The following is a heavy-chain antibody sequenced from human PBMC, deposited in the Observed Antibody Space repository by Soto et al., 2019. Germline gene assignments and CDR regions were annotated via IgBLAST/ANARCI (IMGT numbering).Heavy chain of an antibody. CDR2: IKGKPDVGAT. D-gene: IGHD3-22*01. CDR1: GFTFSNAW. V-gene: IGHV3-15*01. Sequence: GGSLRLSCAASGFTFSNAWMSWVRRAPGKGLEWVGRIKGKPDVGATDYAAPVKGRFTISRDDSKNTLYLQMNSLRTEDTAVYYCTTDLGYDTTGYSYYWGQGILVTVSS. J-gene: IGHJ4*02. CDR3: TTDLGYDTTGYSYY.